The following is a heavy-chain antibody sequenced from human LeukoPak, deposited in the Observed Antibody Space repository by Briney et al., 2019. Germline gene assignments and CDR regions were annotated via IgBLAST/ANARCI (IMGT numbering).Heavy chain of an antibody. CDR3: ARAYCTNGVCYFFDY. Sequence: TGGSLRLSCAASGFTFSSYSMNWVRQAPGKGLEWVSSISSSSSYIYYADSVKGRFTISRDNAKNSLYLQMNGLRAEDTAVYYCARAYCTNGVCYFFDYWGQGTLVTVSS. CDR2: ISSSSSYI. J-gene: IGHJ4*02. CDR1: GFTFSSYS. V-gene: IGHV3-21*01. D-gene: IGHD2-8*01.